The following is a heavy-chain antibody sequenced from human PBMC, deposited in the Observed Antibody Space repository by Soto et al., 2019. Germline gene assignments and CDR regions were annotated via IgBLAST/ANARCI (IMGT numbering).Heavy chain of an antibody. D-gene: IGHD3-9*01. CDR1: GYTFTSYG. CDR2: ISAYNGNT. J-gene: IGHJ6*02. CDR3: ARSRRDILTGDYGMDV. Sequence: QVQLVQSGAEVKKPGASVKVSCKASGYTFTSYGISWVRQAPGQGLEWMGWISAYNGNTNYAQKLQARVTMTTDTSTSTAYMELRSLRSDDTAVYYCARSRRDILTGDYGMDVWGQGTTVTVSS. V-gene: IGHV1-18*01.